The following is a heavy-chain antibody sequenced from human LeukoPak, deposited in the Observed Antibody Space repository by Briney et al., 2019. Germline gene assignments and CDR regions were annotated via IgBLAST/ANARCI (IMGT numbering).Heavy chain of an antibody. J-gene: IGHJ4*02. Sequence: GGSLRLSCAASGFSFTTYWMSWVRQAQGKGLEWVANINQDGTEKYYVDSVKGRFTISRDNGKNSLYLQMNSLRVEDTAVYYCSKLAKYFYGAETFYFFEHWGQGTPVTASS. CDR1: GFSFTTYW. V-gene: IGHV3-7*01. CDR2: INQDGTEK. D-gene: IGHD3-10*01. CDR3: SKLAKYFYGAETFYFFEH.